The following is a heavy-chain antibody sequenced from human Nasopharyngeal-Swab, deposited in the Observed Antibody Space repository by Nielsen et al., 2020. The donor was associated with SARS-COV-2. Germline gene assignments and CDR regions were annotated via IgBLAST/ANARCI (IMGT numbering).Heavy chain of an antibody. CDR3: TRLRYSSGLDY. V-gene: IGHV3-73*01. CDR2: IRNKANSYAT. CDR1: GFTFSGSS. Sequence: GGSLTLSCAVSGFTFSGSSMHWVRQPSGKGLEWVGCIRNKANSYATAYAASVKARFTISRDDSKNTAYLRMNSLKTEDTAVYYCTRLRYSSGLDYWGQGTLVTVSS. J-gene: IGHJ4*02. D-gene: IGHD6-25*01.